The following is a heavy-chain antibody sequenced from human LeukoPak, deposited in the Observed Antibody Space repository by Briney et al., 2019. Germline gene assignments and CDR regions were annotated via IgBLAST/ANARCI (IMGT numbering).Heavy chain of an antibody. CDR3: AKDIYGDYGGLDY. CDR1: GFTFSTCA. D-gene: IGHD4-17*01. CDR2: IINSGGST. J-gene: IGHJ4*02. V-gene: IGHV3-23*01. Sequence: LTGGSLRLSCAASGFTFSTCAMNWVRQAPGRGLEWVSTIINSGGSTYYADSVKGRLTISRDNSKNTLYLQMNSLRAEDTAVYYCAKDIYGDYGGLDYWGQGTLVTVSS.